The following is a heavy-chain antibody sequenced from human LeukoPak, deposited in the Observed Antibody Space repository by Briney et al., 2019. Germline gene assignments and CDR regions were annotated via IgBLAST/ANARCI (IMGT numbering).Heavy chain of an antibody. D-gene: IGHD6-13*01. Sequence: PGGSLRLSCAASGFTFSSYSMNWVRQAPGNGLEWVSSISSSSSYIYYADSVKGRFTISRDNAKNSLYLQMNSLRAEDTAVYYCARDAEWQQLVHYFDYWGQGPLVTVSS. CDR3: ARDAEWQQLVHYFDY. CDR1: GFTFSSYS. J-gene: IGHJ4*02. V-gene: IGHV3-21*01. CDR2: ISSSSSYI.